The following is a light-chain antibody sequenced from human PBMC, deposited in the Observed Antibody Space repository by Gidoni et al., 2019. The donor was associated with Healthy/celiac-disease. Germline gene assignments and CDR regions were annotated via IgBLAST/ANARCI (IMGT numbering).Light chain of an antibody. J-gene: IGKJ4*01. CDR1: QGISNY. CDR2: AAS. V-gene: IGKV1-27*01. CDR3: QKYNSAPLT. Sequence: DIQMTHSPSSLSASVGDRVNTTCRASQGISNYLAWYQQKPGKVPKLLIYAASTLQSGVPSRFSGSGSGTDFTLTISSLQPEDVATYYCQKYNSAPLTFGGGTKVEIK.